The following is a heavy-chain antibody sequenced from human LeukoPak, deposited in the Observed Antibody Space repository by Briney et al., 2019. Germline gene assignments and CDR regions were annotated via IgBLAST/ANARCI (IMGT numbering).Heavy chain of an antibody. CDR1: GFTFSSYS. CDR3: ARVGQLGPGDY. D-gene: IGHD6-6*01. J-gene: IGHJ4*02. V-gene: IGHV3-48*01. Sequence: HPGGSLRLSCAASGFTFSSYSMNWVRQAPGKGLEWVSYISSSSSTIYYADSVKGRFTISRDNAKNSLYLQMNSLRAEDTAVYYCARVGQLGPGDYWGQGTLVTVSS. CDR2: ISSSSSTI.